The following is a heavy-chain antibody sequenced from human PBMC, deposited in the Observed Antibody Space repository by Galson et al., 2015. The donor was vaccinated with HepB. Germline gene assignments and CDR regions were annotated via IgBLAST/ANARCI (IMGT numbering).Heavy chain of an antibody. CDR2: INHSGST. V-gene: IGHV4-34*01. Sequence: SETLSLTCAVYGGSFSGYYWSWIRQPPGKGLEWIGEINHSGSTNYNPSLKNRVTISVDTSKNQFSLKLSSVTAADTAVYYCARAVYVWVMVYASYFDYWGQGTLVTVSS. D-gene: IGHD2-8*01. J-gene: IGHJ4*02. CDR3: ARAVYVWVMVYASYFDY. CDR1: GGSFSGYY.